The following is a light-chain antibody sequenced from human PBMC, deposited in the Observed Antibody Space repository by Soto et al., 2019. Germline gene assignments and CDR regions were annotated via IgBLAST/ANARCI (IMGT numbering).Light chain of an antibody. V-gene: IGKV1-33*01. CDR3: QQYDDLPFT. CDR1: QDINNY. CDR2: DAS. Sequence: DIQMTQSPSSLSASVGDRVTITCQAGQDINNYLNWFQQKPGKSPNLLIYDASNLATGVPSRFRGSGSGTDFTFTISSLQPEDIATYYCQQYDDLPFTFGGGTKVEIK. J-gene: IGKJ4*01.